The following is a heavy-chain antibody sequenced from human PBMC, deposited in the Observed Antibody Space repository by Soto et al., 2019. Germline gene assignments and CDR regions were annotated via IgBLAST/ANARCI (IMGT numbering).Heavy chain of an antibody. J-gene: IGHJ6*02. Sequence: WETLSLTCAVYGGSFSGYYWSWIRQPPGKGLEWIGEINHSGSTNYNPSLKSRVTISVDTSKNQFSLKLSSVTAADTAVYYCAGSTYYDILTGYYATYYYYGMDVWGQGTTVT. D-gene: IGHD3-9*01. CDR1: GGSFSGYY. CDR2: INHSGST. V-gene: IGHV4-34*01. CDR3: AGSTYYDILTGYYATYYYYGMDV.